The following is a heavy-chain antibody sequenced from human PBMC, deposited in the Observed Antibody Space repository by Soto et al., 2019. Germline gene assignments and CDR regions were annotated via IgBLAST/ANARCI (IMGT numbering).Heavy chain of an antibody. Sequence: GASVKVSCKASGYTFTSYAMHWVRQAPGQRLEWMGWINAGNGNTKYSQKFQGRVTITRDTSASTAYMELSSLRSEDTAVYYCASARWPRWLQLRDYFDYWGQGTLVTVSS. V-gene: IGHV1-3*01. CDR1: GYTFTSYA. CDR2: INAGNGNT. J-gene: IGHJ4*02. CDR3: ASARWPRWLQLRDYFDY. D-gene: IGHD5-12*01.